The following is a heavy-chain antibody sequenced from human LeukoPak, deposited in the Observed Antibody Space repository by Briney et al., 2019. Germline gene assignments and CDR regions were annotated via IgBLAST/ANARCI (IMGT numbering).Heavy chain of an antibody. V-gene: IGHV3-23*01. CDR3: AKEIYAYGSRGFDY. Sequence: GVSGSADYTYYSDSGKGPFTISRDNSKKTLYLEMNSLRVQHTAVYYCAKEIYAYGSRGFDYWGQGTLVTVXS. CDR2: VSGSADYT. D-gene: IGHD3-10*01. J-gene: IGHJ4*02.